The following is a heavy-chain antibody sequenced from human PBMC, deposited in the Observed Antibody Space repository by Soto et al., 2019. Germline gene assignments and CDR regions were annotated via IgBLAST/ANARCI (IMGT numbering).Heavy chain of an antibody. V-gene: IGHV4-31*03. CDR2: IYYSGST. D-gene: IGHD6-6*01. Sequence: SETLSLTCTVSGVSISSGGYFWSWIRQHPGKGLEWIGFIYYSGSTYYNPSLKSRVTISVDTSKNQFSLKLSSVTAADTAVYYCAREGAAPYYYYGMDVWGQGTTVTV. CDR1: GVSISSGGYF. J-gene: IGHJ6*02. CDR3: AREGAAPYYYYGMDV.